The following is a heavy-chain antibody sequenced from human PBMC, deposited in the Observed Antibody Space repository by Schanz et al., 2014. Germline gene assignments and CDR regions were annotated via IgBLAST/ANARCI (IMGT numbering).Heavy chain of an antibody. D-gene: IGHD2-15*01. Sequence: EVQLVESGGDLVLPGGSLRLSCDGSGFTFNTYLMGWVRQVPGKGLEWVATISEDGSEKNYGDSVEGRFTISRDNAKNSLYLQMTSLRAEDAAVYYCARDISPESRGPLYYDAFDIWGQGTVVTVSS. CDR1: GFTFNTYL. V-gene: IGHV3-7*01. CDR3: ARDISPESRGPLYYDAFDI. CDR2: ISEDGSEK. J-gene: IGHJ3*02.